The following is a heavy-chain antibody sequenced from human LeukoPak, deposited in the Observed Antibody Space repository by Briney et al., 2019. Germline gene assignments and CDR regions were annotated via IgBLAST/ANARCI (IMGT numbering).Heavy chain of an antibody. CDR3: VSSQYCGGDCYTTAIYAFDV. Sequence: PSETLSLTCTVSGGSISSYYWSWIRQPPGKGLEWIGYIYYSGSTNYNPSLKSRVTISVDTSKNQFSLKLSSVTAADTAVYYCVSSQYCGGDCYTTAIYAFDVWGQGTMVTVSS. CDR2: IYYSGST. CDR1: GGSISSYY. D-gene: IGHD2-21*02. J-gene: IGHJ3*01. V-gene: IGHV4-59*01.